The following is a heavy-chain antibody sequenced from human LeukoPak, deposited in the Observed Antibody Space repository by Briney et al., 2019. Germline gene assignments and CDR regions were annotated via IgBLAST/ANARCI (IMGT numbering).Heavy chain of an antibody. CDR1: GFTFSSYE. D-gene: IGHD3-16*01. V-gene: IGHV3-48*03. CDR3: ARDAIILGDYGMDV. Sequence: GGSLRLSCAASGFTFSSYEMNWVRQAPGKGLEWVSYITGSGSTVYYADSVKGRFTISRDNAKNSLYLQMNSLRAEDTAVYYCARDAIILGDYGMDVWGQGTTVTVSS. CDR2: ITGSGSTV. J-gene: IGHJ6*02.